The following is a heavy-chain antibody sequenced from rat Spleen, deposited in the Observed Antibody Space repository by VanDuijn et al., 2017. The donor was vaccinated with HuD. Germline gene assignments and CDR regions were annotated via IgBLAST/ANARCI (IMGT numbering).Heavy chain of an antibody. CDR3: TTVVGDSYWYFDF. CDR1: GFTFSDYN. V-gene: IGHV5-7*01. D-gene: IGHD1-1*01. CDR2: ISYDGSST. J-gene: IGHJ1*01. Sequence: EVQLVESDGGLVQPGRSLKLSCAASGFTFSDYNMAWVRQAPKQGLEWVATISYDGSSTYYRDSVKGRFTISRDNAKSTLYLQMDSLRSEDTATYYCTTVVGDSYWYFDFWGPGTMVTVSS.